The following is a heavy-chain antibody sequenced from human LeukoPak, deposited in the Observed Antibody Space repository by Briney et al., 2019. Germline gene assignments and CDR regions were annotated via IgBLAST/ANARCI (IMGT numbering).Heavy chain of an antibody. V-gene: IGHV3-21*01. CDR3: AILPVTFPGWYFDL. Sequence: GGSLRPSCAASGFTFSSYSMNWVRQAPGKGLEWVSSISSSSSYIYYADSVKGRFTISRDNAKNSLYLQMNSLRAEDTAVYYCAILPVTFPGWYFDLWGRGTLVTVSS. J-gene: IGHJ2*01. CDR1: GFTFSSYS. D-gene: IGHD4-17*01. CDR2: ISSSSSYI.